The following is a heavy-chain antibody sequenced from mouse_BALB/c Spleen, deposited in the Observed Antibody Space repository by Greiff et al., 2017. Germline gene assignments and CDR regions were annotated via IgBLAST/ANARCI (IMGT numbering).Heavy chain of an antibody. V-gene: IGHV5-17*02. CDR1: GFTFSSFG. D-gene: IGHD3-3*01. CDR3: ARSATRDLDY. J-gene: IGHJ2*01. Sequence: EVHLVESGGGLVQPGGSRKLSCAASGFTFSSFGMHWVRQAPEKGLEWVAYISSGSSTIYYADTVKGRFTISRDNPKNTLFLQMTSLRSEDTAMYYCARSATRDLDYWGQGTTLTVSS. CDR2: ISSGSSTI.